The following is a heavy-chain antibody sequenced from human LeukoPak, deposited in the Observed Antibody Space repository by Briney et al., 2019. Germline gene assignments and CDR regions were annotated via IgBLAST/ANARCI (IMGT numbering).Heavy chain of an antibody. CDR2: IYSGGST. V-gene: IGHV3-53*01. CDR1: EFSVGSNY. D-gene: IGHD5-12*01. J-gene: IGHJ4*02. Sequence: GGSLRLSCAASEFSVGSNYMTWVRQAPGKGLEWVSLIYSGGSTYYADSVKGRFTISRDNSKNTLYLQMNSLRAEDTAVYYCARDLSGYDSYWGQGTLVTVSS. CDR3: ARDLSGYDSY.